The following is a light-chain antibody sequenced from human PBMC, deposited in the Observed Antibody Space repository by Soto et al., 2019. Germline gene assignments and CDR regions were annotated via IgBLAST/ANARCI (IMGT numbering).Light chain of an antibody. CDR2: AAS. CDR3: QHTYSTPLT. V-gene: IGKV1-39*01. Sequence: DIQMTQSPSSLSASVGDRVTITCRASQSISSYLNWYQQKLGKAPKLLIYAASSLQSGVPSRFSGSGSGTDFTLTISSLQPEDVAAYYCQHTYSTPLTFGGGTTVEIK. J-gene: IGKJ4*01. CDR1: QSISSY.